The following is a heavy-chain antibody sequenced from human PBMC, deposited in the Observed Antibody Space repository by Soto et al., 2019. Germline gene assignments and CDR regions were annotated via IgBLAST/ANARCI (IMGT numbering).Heavy chain of an antibody. Sequence: PSVKVSCKASGYTFTSYGISWVRQAPGQGLEWMGWISAYNGNTNYAQKLQGRVTMTTDTSTSTAYMELRSLRSDDTAAYYCATSIAARSGFDPWGQGTLVTVSS. V-gene: IGHV1-18*01. J-gene: IGHJ5*02. CDR2: ISAYNGNT. CDR1: GYTFTSYG. CDR3: ATSIAARSGFDP. D-gene: IGHD6-6*01.